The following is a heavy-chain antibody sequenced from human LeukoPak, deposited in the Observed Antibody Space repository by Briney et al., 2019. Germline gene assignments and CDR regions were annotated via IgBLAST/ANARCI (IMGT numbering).Heavy chain of an antibody. CDR3: ATDLPYYGSGSYYYYYYGMDV. D-gene: IGHD3-10*01. Sequence: ASVKVSCKVSGYTLTELSMHWVRQAPGKGLEWMGGFDPEDGETIYAQKFQGRVTMTEDTSTDTAYMELSSLRSEDTAVYYCATDLPYYGSGSYYYYYYGMDVWGQGTTVTVSS. J-gene: IGHJ6*02. CDR1: GYTLTELS. V-gene: IGHV1-24*01. CDR2: FDPEDGET.